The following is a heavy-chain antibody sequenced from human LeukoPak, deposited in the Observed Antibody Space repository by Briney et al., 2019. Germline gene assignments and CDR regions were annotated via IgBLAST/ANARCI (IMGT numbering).Heavy chain of an antibody. CDR1: GFSFSDYP. CDR2: IRTSSEGANLA. V-gene: IGHV3-48*02. CDR3: ATDQRYAFDY. Sequence: GGSLRLSCATSGFSFSDYPMNWVRQAPGKGLVWVSNIRTSSEGANLAFYADSVKGRVTFSRDDAKNTLYLHMHSLRDDDTAVYYCATDQRYAFDYWGQGILVTVSS. D-gene: IGHD3-9*01. J-gene: IGHJ4*02.